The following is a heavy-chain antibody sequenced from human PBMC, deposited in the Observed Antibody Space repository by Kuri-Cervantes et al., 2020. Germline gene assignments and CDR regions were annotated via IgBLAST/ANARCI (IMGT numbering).Heavy chain of an antibody. D-gene: IGHD2-2*01. V-gene: IGHV3-23*01. CDR3: AKSGDIVVVPAAPADYFDY. Sequence: GESLKISCAASGFTFSSYAMSWVRQAPGKGLEWVSAISGSGGSTYYADSVKGRFTISRDNSKNTLYLQMNSLRAEDTAVYYCAKSGDIVVVPAAPADYFDYWGQGTLVTVS. J-gene: IGHJ4*02. CDR2: ISGSGGST. CDR1: GFTFSSYA.